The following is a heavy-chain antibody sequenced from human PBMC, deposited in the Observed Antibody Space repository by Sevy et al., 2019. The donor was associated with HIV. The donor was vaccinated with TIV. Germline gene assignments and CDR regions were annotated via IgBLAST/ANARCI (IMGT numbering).Heavy chain of an antibody. J-gene: IGHJ4*02. V-gene: IGHV4-61*02. CDR3: AGESGDCSSTSCYEGVFDY. D-gene: IGHD2-2*01. CDR2: IYTRGGT. CDR1: GGSISSGNYY. Sequence: SETLSLTCTVSGGSISSGNYYWSWIRQPAGKGLEWIGRIYTRGGTNYNPSLKSRVTISVDTSKNQFSLKLSSVTAAVTAVYYCAGESGDCSSTSCYEGVFDYWGQGTLVTVSS.